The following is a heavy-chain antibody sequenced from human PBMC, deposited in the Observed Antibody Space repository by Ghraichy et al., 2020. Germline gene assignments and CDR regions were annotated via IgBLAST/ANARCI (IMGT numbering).Heavy chain of an antibody. CDR2: INSDGTTT. Sequence: GGSLRLSCAASGFTFSTYWMHWVRQAPGKGLVWVSRINSDGTTTSYAGSVKGRFTISRDNAKNTLYLQMNSLRAEDTAVYYCARAPGGAMDHWGQGTLVTVSS. J-gene: IGHJ4*02. V-gene: IGHV3-74*01. CDR1: GFTFSTYW. D-gene: IGHD3-16*01. CDR3: ARAPGGAMDH.